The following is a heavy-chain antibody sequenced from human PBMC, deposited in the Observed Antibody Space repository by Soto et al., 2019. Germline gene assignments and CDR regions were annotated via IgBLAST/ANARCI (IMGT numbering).Heavy chain of an antibody. J-gene: IGHJ3*01. V-gene: IGHV3-11*04. CDR3: VVTGGTQPDYDFDF. CDR1: GFTFSDHY. Sequence: PGGSLRLSCAASGFTFSDHYMAWIRQAPGKGLEIVAHMSGSGSSEDYGDSVKGRFSIFRENSKNSLSLQVNSLRADDTAMYYCVVTGGTQPDYDFDFWGHGTMVTV. D-gene: IGHD2-21*02. CDR2: MSGSGSSE.